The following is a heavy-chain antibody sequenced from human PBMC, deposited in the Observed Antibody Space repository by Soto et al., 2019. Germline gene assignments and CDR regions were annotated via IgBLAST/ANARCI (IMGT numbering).Heavy chain of an antibody. D-gene: IGHD3-16*02. J-gene: IGHJ4*02. Sequence: GGSLRLSCAASGFTVSSNYMSWVRQAPGKGLEWVSVIYSGGSTYYADSVKGRFTISRDNAKNSLYLQMNSLRAEDTAVYYCARDRVYYDYIWGSYRLDYWGQGTLVTVSS. CDR1: GFTVSSNY. CDR2: IYSGGST. CDR3: ARDRVYYDYIWGSYRLDY. V-gene: IGHV3-66*01.